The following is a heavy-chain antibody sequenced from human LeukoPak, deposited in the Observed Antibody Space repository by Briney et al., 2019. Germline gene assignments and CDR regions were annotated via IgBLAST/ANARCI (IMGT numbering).Heavy chain of an antibody. CDR3: ARGGLANYFDY. Sequence: PSETLSLTCVVYGGSFSGYYWSWIRQPPGKGLEWIGEINHSGTTNYNPSLKSRVTISVDTSKNQFSLKLTSVTAADTAVYYCARGGLANYFDYWGQGTLVPVSS. CDR2: INHSGTT. CDR1: GGSFSGYY. D-gene: IGHD3/OR15-3a*01. J-gene: IGHJ4*02. V-gene: IGHV4-34*01.